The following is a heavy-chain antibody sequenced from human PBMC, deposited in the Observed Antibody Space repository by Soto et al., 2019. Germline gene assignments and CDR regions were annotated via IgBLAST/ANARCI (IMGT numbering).Heavy chain of an antibody. CDR1: GFTFSPYA. V-gene: IGHV3-23*01. D-gene: IGHD6-19*01. Sequence: GGSLRLSCAASGFTFSPYAMNWVRQAPGKGLEWVSAISGSGDTPYYADSVKGRFTVSRDNSKNTLYLQMNSLRAEDTAVFYCAKERSSGWSFDYWGPGTLVTVSS. CDR3: AKERSSGWSFDY. J-gene: IGHJ4*02. CDR2: ISGSGDTP.